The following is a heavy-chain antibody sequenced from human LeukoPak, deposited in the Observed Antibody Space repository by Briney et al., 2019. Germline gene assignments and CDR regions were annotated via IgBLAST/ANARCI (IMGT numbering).Heavy chain of an antibody. Sequence: GGSLRLSRAASGFTFSSYEMNWVRQAPGKGLEWVSYISSSGSTIYYADSVKGRFTISRDNAKNSLYLQMNSLRAEDTAVYYCAGEKQWLVGRASPAGMDVWGQGTTVTVSS. V-gene: IGHV3-48*03. CDR3: AGEKQWLVGRASPAGMDV. J-gene: IGHJ6*02. CDR2: ISSSGSTI. D-gene: IGHD6-19*01. CDR1: GFTFSSYE.